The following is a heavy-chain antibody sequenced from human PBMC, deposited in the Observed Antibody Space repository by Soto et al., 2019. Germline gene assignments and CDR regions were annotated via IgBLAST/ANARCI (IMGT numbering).Heavy chain of an antibody. V-gene: IGHV3-23*01. CDR2: ISGSGGST. CDR1: GFTFSSYA. D-gene: IGHD4-4*01. CDR3: ARAPGTTSFPAPSYFDY. J-gene: IGHJ4*02. Sequence: PGGSLRLSCAASGFTFSSYAMSWVRQAPGKGLEWVSAISGSGGSTYYADSVKGRFTTPRDNSKNTLYLQMNSLRAEDTAVYYCARAPGTTSFPAPSYFDYWGQGTLVTVSS.